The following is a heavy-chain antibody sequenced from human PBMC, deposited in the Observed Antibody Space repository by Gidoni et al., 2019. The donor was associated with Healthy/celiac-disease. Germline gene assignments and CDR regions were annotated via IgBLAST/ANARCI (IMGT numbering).Heavy chain of an antibody. J-gene: IGHJ6*02. CDR2: IYYSGST. V-gene: IGHV4-31*03. CDR1: GGSISSGGYY. CDR3: ARGFGYCSGGSCYYYYGMDV. Sequence: QVQLQESGPGLVKPSQTLSLTCPVSGGSISSGGYYWSWIRQHPGKGLEWIGYIYYSGSTYYNPSLKSRVTISVDTSKNQFSLKLSYVTAADTAVYYCARGFGYCSGGSCYYYYGMDVWGQGTTVTVSS. D-gene: IGHD2-15*01.